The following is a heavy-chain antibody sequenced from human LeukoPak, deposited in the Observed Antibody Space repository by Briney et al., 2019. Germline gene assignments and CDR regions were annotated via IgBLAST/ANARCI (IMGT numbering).Heavy chain of an antibody. CDR2: ISAYNGNT. D-gene: IGHD3-22*01. CDR3: ARVAKRSGMDYYDSSGPADC. V-gene: IGHV1-18*01. J-gene: IGHJ4*02. Sequence: ASVKVSCKASGYTFTSYGISWVRQAPGQGLEWMGWISAYNGNTNYAQKLQGRVTMTTDTPTSTAYMELRSLRSDDTAVYYCARVAKRSGMDYYDSSGPADCWGQGTLVTVSS. CDR1: GYTFTSYG.